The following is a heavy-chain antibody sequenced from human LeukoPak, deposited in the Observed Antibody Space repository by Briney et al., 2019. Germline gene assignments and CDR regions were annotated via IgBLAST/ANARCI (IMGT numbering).Heavy chain of an antibody. CDR1: GFTFSSYS. V-gene: IGHV3-21*01. Sequence: GGSLRLSCAASGFTFSSYSMNWVRQAPGKGLEWVSPITSGSTYIYYADSVKGRFTISRDNAKNSLYLQMNSLRAEDTAVYYCARDTYTSIRSAEYFQYWGQGTLVTVSS. D-gene: IGHD6-13*01. J-gene: IGHJ1*01. CDR2: ITSGSTYI. CDR3: ARDTYTSIRSAEYFQY.